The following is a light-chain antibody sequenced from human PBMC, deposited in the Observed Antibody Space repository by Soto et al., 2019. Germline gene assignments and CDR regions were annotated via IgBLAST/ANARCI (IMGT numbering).Light chain of an antibody. Sequence: QSALTQPASVSGSPGQSITISCTGTSSDVGGYNFVSWYQQHPGKAPKLIIYEVTDRPSGVSNRFSGSKSGSTASLTISGLQAEDEADYYCSSYTRRNTLAFGGGTKVTVL. V-gene: IGLV2-14*01. CDR2: EVT. CDR1: SSDVGGYNF. J-gene: IGLJ2*01. CDR3: SSYTRRNTLA.